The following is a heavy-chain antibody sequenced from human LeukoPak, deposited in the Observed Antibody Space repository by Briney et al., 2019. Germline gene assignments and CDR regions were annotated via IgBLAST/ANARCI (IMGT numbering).Heavy chain of an antibody. Sequence: SETLSLTCTVSGGPIDRHYWSWIRQPPGKGLEWIGYVFYPGSTNYNPSLKSRVTMSLDTSRDQFSLRLTSVTAADTTIYYCASRPAGSTWYGVFDYWSQGTLVTVSS. D-gene: IGHD6-13*01. J-gene: IGHJ4*02. V-gene: IGHV4-59*11. CDR1: GGPIDRHY. CDR3: ASRPAGSTWYGVFDY. CDR2: VFYPGST.